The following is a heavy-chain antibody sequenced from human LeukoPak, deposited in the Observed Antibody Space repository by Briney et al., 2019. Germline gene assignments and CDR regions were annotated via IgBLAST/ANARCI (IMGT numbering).Heavy chain of an antibody. Sequence: SSETLSLTCTVSGGSISGSDYYWGWVRQPPGKGLEWIGSFYRSGSTYYNSSLKSRLTMSVDTSRNQFSLQLTAVTAADTAVYYCARLGAVLTSVNWFDPWGQGTLVTVSS. V-gene: IGHV4-39*07. CDR2: FYRSGST. CDR3: ARLGAVLTSVNWFDP. CDR1: GGSISGSDYY. D-gene: IGHD3-3*02. J-gene: IGHJ5*02.